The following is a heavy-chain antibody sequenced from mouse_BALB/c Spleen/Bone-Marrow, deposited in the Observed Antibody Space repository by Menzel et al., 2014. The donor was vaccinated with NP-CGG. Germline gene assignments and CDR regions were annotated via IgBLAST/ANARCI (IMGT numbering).Heavy chain of an antibody. J-gene: IGHJ2*01. CDR2: IHLSDSES. CDR3: ARGLGEIWGY. Sequence: QVQLQQPGAELVRPGTSVQLSCKASGYSFTNYWTNWVKQRPGQGLEWIGMIHLSDSESRLNQKFKDKATLTVDKSSTTAYMQLSSPTSEDSAVYYCARGLGEIWGYWGQGTTLTVSS. V-gene: IGHV1-61*01. CDR1: GYSFTNYW. D-gene: IGHD4-1*01.